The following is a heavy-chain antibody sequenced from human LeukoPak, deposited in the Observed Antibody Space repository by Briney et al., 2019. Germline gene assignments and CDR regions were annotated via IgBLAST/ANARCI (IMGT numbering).Heavy chain of an antibody. V-gene: IGHV4-34*01. CDR3: ARGVIAAAGGYYYYYYGMDV. Sequence: SETLSLTCAVYGGSFSGYYWSWLRQPPGKGLEWIGEINHSGSTNYNPSLKSRVTISVDTSKNQFSLMLSSVTAADTAVYYCARGVIAAAGGYYYYYYGMDVWGQGTTVTVSS. D-gene: IGHD6-13*01. CDR1: GGSFSGYY. CDR2: INHSGST. J-gene: IGHJ6*02.